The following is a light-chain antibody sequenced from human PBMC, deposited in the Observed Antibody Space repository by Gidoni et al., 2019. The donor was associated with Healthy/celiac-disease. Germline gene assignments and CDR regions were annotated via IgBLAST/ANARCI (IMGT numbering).Light chain of an antibody. J-gene: IGKJ2*01. CDR1: QSVSSY. Sequence: VLTQSLATLSLSPGARATLSCRAGQSVSSYLAWYQQNPGQAPRLLIYDASNRATGIPARFSGSRSGTDVTLTISSLEPEDFAVYYCQQRSNWPPNTFGQGTKLEIK. V-gene: IGKV3-11*01. CDR3: QQRSNWPPNT. CDR2: DAS.